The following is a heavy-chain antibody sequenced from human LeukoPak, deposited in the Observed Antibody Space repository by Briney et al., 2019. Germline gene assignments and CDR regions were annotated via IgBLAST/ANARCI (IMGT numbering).Heavy chain of an antibody. Sequence: GGSLRLSCVTSGFSFSSYAINWVRQAPGKGLEWASAVTGNGRSIYYADSVKGRFTISRDNAKNSLFLQMNSLRAEDTAVYYCARRTGLGKATVPFGGHFDSWGQGTLVVVSS. V-gene: IGHV3-21*06. D-gene: IGHD4-17*01. CDR1: GFSFSSYA. J-gene: IGHJ4*02. CDR3: ARRTGLGKATVPFGGHFDS. CDR2: VTGNGRSI.